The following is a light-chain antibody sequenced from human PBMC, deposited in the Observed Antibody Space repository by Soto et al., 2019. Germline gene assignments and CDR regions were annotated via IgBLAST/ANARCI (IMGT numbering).Light chain of an antibody. CDR3: FSYVGRKTYV. CDR2: DVS. J-gene: IGLJ1*01. V-gene: IGLV2-11*01. CDR1: SSDVGGYNY. Sequence: QSVLTQPRSASGSPGQSITISCTGTSSDVGGYNYVSWYQQHPAKAPKLIIFDVSKRPSGVPNRVSGSKSGNAASRTISGLRAEDEADYYCFSYVGRKTYVCGTGTKLTVL.